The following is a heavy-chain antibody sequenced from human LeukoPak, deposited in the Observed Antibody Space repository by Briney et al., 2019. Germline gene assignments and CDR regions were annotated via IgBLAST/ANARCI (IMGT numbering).Heavy chain of an antibody. V-gene: IGHV4-38-2*02. CDR3: ARIPSITTIGGVRYYYLGMDV. CDR1: GYSISSDYY. D-gene: IGHD3-16*01. J-gene: IGHJ6*02. CDR2: IYHSGST. Sequence: SETLSLTCTVSGYSISSDYYWGWIRQPPGKGLEWIGSIYHSGSTYYNPSLKSRVTISVDTSKNQFSLRLTSVTAADAAVYYCARIPSITTIGGVRYYYLGMDVWGQGTTVTVSS.